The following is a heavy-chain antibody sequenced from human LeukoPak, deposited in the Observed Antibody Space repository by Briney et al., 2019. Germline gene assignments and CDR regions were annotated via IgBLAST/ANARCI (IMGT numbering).Heavy chain of an antibody. J-gene: IGHJ5*02. CDR2: INHSGST. V-gene: IGHV4-34*01. D-gene: IGHD3-16*01. Sequence: PSETLSLTCAVYGGSFSGYYWSWIRQPPGKGLEWIGEINHSGSTNYNPSLKSRVTISVDTSKNQFSLKLSSVTAADTAVYYCARGDLGSFWFDPWDQGTLVTVSS. CDR3: ARGDLGSFWFDP. CDR1: GGSFSGYY.